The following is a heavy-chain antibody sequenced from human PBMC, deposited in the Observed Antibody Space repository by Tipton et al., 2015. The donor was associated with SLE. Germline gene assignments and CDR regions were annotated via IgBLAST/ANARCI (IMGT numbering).Heavy chain of an antibody. V-gene: IGHV4-34*01. CDR3: ARGSSGSYGGAFDI. CDR1: GGSFSGYY. D-gene: IGHD1-26*01. J-gene: IGHJ3*02. CDR2: INHSGST. Sequence: TLSLTCAVYGGSFSGYYWSWIRRPPGKGLEWIGEINHSGSTNYNPSLKSRVTISVDTSKNQFSLKLSSVTAADTAVYYCARGSSGSYGGAFDIWGQGTMVTVSS.